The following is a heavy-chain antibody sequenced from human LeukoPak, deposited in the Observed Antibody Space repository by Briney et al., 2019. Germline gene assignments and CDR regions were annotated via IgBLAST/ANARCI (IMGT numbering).Heavy chain of an antibody. J-gene: IGHJ6*03. CDR2: ISSSGSTI. CDR1: GFTFRDYY. Sequence: GGSLRLSCAASGFTFRDYYMSWMRQAPGKGLEWVSYISSSGSTIYYADSVKGRLTISSDNAKNSLYLQMNSLRAEDTAVYYCARLVVVAATGGYYMDVWGKGTTVTVSS. CDR3: ARLVVVAATGGYYMDV. D-gene: IGHD2-15*01. V-gene: IGHV3-11*01.